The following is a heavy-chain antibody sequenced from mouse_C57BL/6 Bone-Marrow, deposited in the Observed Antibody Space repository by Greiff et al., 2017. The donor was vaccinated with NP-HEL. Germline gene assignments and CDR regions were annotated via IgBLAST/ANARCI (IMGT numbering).Heavy chain of an antibody. J-gene: IGHJ2*01. D-gene: IGHD2-5*01. CDR3: TYSNYNFDY. Sequence: VHVKQSGAELVRPGASVKLSCTASGFNIKDDYMHWVKQRPEQGLEWIGWIDPENGDPEYASKFQGKATITADTSSNTAYLQLSSLTSEDTAVYYCTYSNYNFDYWGQGTTLTVSS. CDR2: IDPENGDP. V-gene: IGHV14-4*01. CDR1: GFNIKDDY.